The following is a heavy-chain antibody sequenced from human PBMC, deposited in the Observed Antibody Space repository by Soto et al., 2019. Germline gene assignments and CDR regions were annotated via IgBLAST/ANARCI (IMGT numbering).Heavy chain of an antibody. CDR3: ARQIYDSDTGPNFQYYFDS. V-gene: IGHV5-10-1*01. CDR1: GYSFAGYW. D-gene: IGHD3-22*01. Sequence: GESLKISCKGSGYSFAGYWITWVRQKPGKGREGRGRIDPSDSQTYYSPSFRGHVTISATKSITTVFLQWSSLRASDTAMYYCARQIYDSDTGPNFQYYFDSWGQGTPVTVSS. J-gene: IGHJ4*02. CDR2: IDPSDSQT.